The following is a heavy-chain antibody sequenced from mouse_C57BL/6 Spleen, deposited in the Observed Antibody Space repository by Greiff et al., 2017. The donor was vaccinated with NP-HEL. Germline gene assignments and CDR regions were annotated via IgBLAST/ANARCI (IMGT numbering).Heavy chain of an antibody. CDR3: TRDDGFDY. CDR2: IDPETGGT. V-gene: IGHV1-15*01. Sequence: QVQLQQSGAELVRPGASVTLSCKASGYTFTDYEMHWVKQTPVHGLEWIGAIDPETGGTAYNQKFKGKAILTADKFSSTAYMELRSLTSEDSAVYYCTRDDGFDYWGQGTTLTVSS. D-gene: IGHD2-3*01. CDR1: GYTFTDYE. J-gene: IGHJ2*01.